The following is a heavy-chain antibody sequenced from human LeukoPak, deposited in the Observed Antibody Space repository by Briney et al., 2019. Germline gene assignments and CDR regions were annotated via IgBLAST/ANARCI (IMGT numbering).Heavy chain of an antibody. D-gene: IGHD3-22*01. V-gene: IGHV3-11*05. CDR3: ARAPMSYDSSGFGGAFDI. J-gene: IGHJ3*02. CDR1: GFTFSDYY. Sequence: KPGGSLRLSCAASGFTFSDYYMTWIRQAPGKGLEWVSYITSSSSYTNYADSVKGRFTISRDNAKNSLYLQMNSLRAEDTAVYYCARAPMSYDSSGFGGAFDIWGQGTMVTVSS. CDR2: ITSSSSYT.